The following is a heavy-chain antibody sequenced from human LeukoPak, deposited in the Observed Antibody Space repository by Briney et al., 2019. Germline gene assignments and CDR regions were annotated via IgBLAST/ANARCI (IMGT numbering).Heavy chain of an antibody. J-gene: IGHJ6*03. CDR3: ARGDTAPDYYYYMDV. D-gene: IGHD5-18*01. CDR2: ISSSSSTI. CDR1: GFTFSSYS. Sequence: GGSLRLSCAASGFTFSSYSMDWVRQAPGKGLEWVSYISSSSSTIYSADSVKGRFTISRDNAKNSLYLQMNSLRAEDTAVYYCARGDTAPDYYYYMDVWGKGTTVTVSS. V-gene: IGHV3-48*01.